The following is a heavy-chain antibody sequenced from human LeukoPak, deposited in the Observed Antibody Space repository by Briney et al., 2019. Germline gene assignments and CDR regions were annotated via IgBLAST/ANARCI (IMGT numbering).Heavy chain of an antibody. J-gene: IGHJ6*03. CDR2: IYYSGST. V-gene: IGHV4-39*07. CDR1: GGSINSSSYY. Sequence: PSETLSLTCTVSGGSINSSSYYWGWIRQPPGKGLEWIGSIYYSGSTYYNPSLKSRVTISVDSSKNQFSLQLSSVTAADTAVYYCARYYLWYSGYYYMDVWGKGTTVTVSS. CDR3: ARYYLWYSGYYYMDV. D-gene: IGHD6-13*01.